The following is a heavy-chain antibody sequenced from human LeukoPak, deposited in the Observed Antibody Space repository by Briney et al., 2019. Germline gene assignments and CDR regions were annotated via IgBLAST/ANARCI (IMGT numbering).Heavy chain of an antibody. CDR3: ARAGDWGLLGFDVDV. CDR1: GFTFSTYF. CDR2: ISNDGSKK. J-gene: IGHJ6*02. D-gene: IGHD7-27*01. V-gene: IGHV3-30-3*01. Sequence: GGPLRLSCAASGFTFSTYFMHWVRQAPGKGLEWVTIISNDGSKKYYSDSVKGRFTISRDNSKNTLNLQMTSLRPEDTAVYYCARAGDWGLLGFDVDVWGHGTTVAVSS.